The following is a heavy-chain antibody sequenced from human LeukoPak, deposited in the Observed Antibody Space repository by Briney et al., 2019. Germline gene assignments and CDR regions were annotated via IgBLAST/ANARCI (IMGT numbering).Heavy chain of an antibody. V-gene: IGHV4-4*07. Sequence: SETLSLTCTVSGRSISSYYWSWIRQPAGKGLEWIGRIHSSGSTNYNPSLKSRVTMSVDTSKNQFSLQLSSVTAADTAVYYCLRYCSGGSGYTGIRDYYGMDVWGQGTTVTVSS. D-gene: IGHD2-15*01. CDR2: IHSSGST. J-gene: IGHJ6*02. CDR3: LRYCSGGSGYTGIRDYYGMDV. CDR1: GRSISSYY.